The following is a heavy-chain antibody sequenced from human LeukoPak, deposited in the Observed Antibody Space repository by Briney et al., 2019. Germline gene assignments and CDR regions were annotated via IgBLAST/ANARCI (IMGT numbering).Heavy chain of an antibody. CDR3: AREILAPGKTHDY. J-gene: IGHJ4*02. V-gene: IGHV3-74*01. CDR1: GFTFSSYW. CDR2: INSDGSST. Sequence: GGSLRLSCAASGFTFSSYWMHWVRQAPGKGLVWVSRINSDGSSTSYADSVKGRFTIPRDNAKNTLYLQMNSLRAEDTAVYYCAREILAPGKTHDYWGQGTLVTVSS.